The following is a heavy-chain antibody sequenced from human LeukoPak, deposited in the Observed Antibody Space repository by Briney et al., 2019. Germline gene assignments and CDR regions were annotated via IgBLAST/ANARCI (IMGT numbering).Heavy chain of an antibody. CDR1: GFSFSSYA. CDR2: ITGSGVGT. D-gene: IGHD3-22*01. CDR3: AKCADYYDSSGYYRY. V-gene: IGHV3-23*01. J-gene: IGHJ4*02. Sequence: GGSLRLSCAASGFSFSSYAMSWVRQAPGKGLEWVSAITGSGVGTYYADSVKGRFTISRDNSKNTLYLQMNSLRAEDTAVYYCAKCADYYDSSGYYRYWGQRTLVTVSS.